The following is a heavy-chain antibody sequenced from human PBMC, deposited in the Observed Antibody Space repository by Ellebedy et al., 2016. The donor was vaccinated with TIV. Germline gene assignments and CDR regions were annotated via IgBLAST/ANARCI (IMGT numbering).Heavy chain of an antibody. V-gene: IGHV3-23*01. J-gene: IGHJ4*02. D-gene: IGHD3-16*01. CDR1: GFTFSSFA. Sequence: GGSLRLSCATSGFTFSSFAMHWVRQAPGKGLEWLSVISGGGGNTFDADSVKGRFTISRDNSKNTLFLQMNRLRVEDTAIYYCAKGSSSGFNYDRVGFQDWGQGILATVSS. CDR3: AKGSSSGFNYDRVGFQD. CDR2: ISGGGGNT.